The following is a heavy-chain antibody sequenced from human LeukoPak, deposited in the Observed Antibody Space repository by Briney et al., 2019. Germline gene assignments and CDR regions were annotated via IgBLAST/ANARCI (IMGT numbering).Heavy chain of an antibody. V-gene: IGHV4-34*01. CDR1: GGSFSGYY. CDR3: ARGRGGYAY. CDR2: IKHSGST. Sequence: SETLSLTCAVYGGSFSGYYWSWIRQPPGKGLEWIGEIKHSGSTSYNPSLKSRVTISVDTSKNQFSLKLSSVTAADTAVYYCARGRGGYAYWGQGTLVTVSS. D-gene: IGHD5-18*01. J-gene: IGHJ4*02.